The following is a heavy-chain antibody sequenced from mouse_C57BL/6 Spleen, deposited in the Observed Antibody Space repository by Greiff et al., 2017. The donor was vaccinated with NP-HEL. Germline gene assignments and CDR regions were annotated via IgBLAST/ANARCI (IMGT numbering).Heavy chain of an antibody. CDR1: GFTFSSYA. CDR3: TRQDSNFDYAMDY. CDR2: ISSGGDYI. Sequence: EVMLVESGEGLVKPGGSLKLSCAASGFTFSSYAMSWVRQTPEKRLAWVAYISSGGDYIYYAVTVKGRFTISRDNARNTLYLQMSSLKSEDTAMYYCTRQDSNFDYAMDYWGQGTSVTVSA. J-gene: IGHJ4*01. V-gene: IGHV5S21*01. D-gene: IGHD2-5*01.